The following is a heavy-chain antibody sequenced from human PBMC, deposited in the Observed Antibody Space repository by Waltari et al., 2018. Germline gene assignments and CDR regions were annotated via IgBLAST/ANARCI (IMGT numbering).Heavy chain of an antibody. CDR2: MNPNSGNT. CDR3: ARKKGYYYYYGMDV. CDR1: GYTFTSYD. J-gene: IGHJ6*02. V-gene: IGHV1-8*03. Sequence: QVQLVQSGAEVKKPGASVKVSCKASGYTFTSYDINWVRHATGQGLEWMGWMNPNSGNTGYAQKFQGRVTITRNTSISTAYMELSSLRSEDTAVYYCARKKGYYYYYGMDVWGQGTTVTVSS.